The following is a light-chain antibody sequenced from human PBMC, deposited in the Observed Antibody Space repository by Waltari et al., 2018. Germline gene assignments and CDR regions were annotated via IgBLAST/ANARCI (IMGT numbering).Light chain of an antibody. V-gene: IGKV4-1*01. CDR3: QQYYSTLVT. CDR1: QSVFYSHNSKNY. Sequence: DIVMTQSPDSLAVSLGERATINCKSSQSVFYSHNSKNYLAWYQQKPGQPPKLLIYVASARESGVPDRFSGSGSGTDFTLTISNLQAADVAVYYCQQYYSTLVTFGGGTKVEIK. CDR2: VAS. J-gene: IGKJ4*01.